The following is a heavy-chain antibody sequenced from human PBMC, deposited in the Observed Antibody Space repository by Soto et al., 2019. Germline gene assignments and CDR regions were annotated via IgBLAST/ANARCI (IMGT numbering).Heavy chain of an antibody. D-gene: IGHD6-13*01. CDR1: GFTFSSYG. V-gene: IGHV3-21*01. Sequence: GGSLRLSCAASGFTFSSYGMHWVRQAPGKGLEWVSSISSSSSYIYYANSVKGRFTISRDNAKNSLYLQMNSLRAEDTAVYYCARAPGAAARPPFDYWGRGTLVTVSS. CDR3: ARAPGAAARPPFDY. CDR2: ISSSSSYI. J-gene: IGHJ4*01.